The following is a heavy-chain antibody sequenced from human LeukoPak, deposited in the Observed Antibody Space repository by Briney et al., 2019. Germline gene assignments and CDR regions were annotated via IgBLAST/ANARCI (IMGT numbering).Heavy chain of an antibody. CDR2: ISSSGSTI. D-gene: IGHD3-10*01. J-gene: IGHJ4*02. CDR3: ARDYYYGSGSYFDY. V-gene: IGHV3-48*04. Sequence: GGSLRLSCAASGFTFSRYGMHWVRQAPGKGLEWVSYISSSGSTIYYADSVKGRFTISRDNAKNSLYLQMNSLRAEDTAVYYCARDYYYGSGSYFDYWGQGTLVTVSS. CDR1: GFTFSRYG.